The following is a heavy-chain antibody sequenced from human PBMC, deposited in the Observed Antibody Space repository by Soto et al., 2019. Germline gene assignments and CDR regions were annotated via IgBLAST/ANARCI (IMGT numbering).Heavy chain of an antibody. CDR2: ISYDGSNK. CDR3: AKARVTMVRGVIDY. Sequence: QVQLVESGGGVVQPGRSLRLSCAASGFTFSSYGMHWVRQAPGKGLEWVAVISYDGSNKYYADSVKGRFTISRDNSKNTLYLQMSSLRAEDTAVYYCAKARVTMVRGVIDYWGQGTLVTVSS. CDR1: GFTFSSYG. D-gene: IGHD3-10*01. V-gene: IGHV3-30*18. J-gene: IGHJ4*02.